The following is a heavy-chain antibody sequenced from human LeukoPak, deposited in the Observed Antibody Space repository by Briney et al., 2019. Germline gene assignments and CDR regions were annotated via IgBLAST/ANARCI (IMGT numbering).Heavy chain of an antibody. Sequence: PGRSLRLSCAASGFTFSSYGMHWVRQAPGKGLEWVAVISYDGSNKYYADSVKGRFTISRDNSKNTLYLQMNSLRAEDTAVYYCAKATYAAAGTDRWFDPWGQGTLVTVSS. CDR2: ISYDGSNK. J-gene: IGHJ5*02. CDR3: AKATYAAAGTDRWFDP. V-gene: IGHV3-30*18. CDR1: GFTFSSYG. D-gene: IGHD6-13*01.